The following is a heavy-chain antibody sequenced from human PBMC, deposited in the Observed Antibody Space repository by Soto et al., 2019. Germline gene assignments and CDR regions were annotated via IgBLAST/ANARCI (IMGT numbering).Heavy chain of an antibody. D-gene: IGHD2-2*01. CDR2: IWYDGSNK. V-gene: IGHV3-33*08. CDR1: GIPLSCSN. Sequence: GGSLILSCASFGIPLSCSNMHWVSQAPGKGLEWVAVIWYDGSNKYYADSVKGRFTISRDNSKNTLYLQMNSLRAEDTAVYYCARDRVKNIVVVPAAGIDPWGQGTLVTVSS. CDR3: ARDRVKNIVVVPAAGIDP. J-gene: IGHJ5*02.